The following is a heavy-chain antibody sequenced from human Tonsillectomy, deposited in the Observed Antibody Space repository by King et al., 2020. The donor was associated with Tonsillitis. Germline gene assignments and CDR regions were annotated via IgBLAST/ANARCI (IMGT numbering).Heavy chain of an antibody. CDR2: ISVYSGNT. V-gene: IGHV1-18*04. D-gene: IGHD1-26*01. Sequence: VQLVESGAEVKKPGASVKVSCKASGYTFTSYGISWVRQATGQGLEWMGWISVYSGNTNYTQKLQGRVTMTTDTSTSTAYMELRSLRSDDTAVYYCARDTYSGSYKVDYWGQGTLVTVSS. CDR1: GYTFTSYG. CDR3: ARDTYSGSYKVDY. J-gene: IGHJ4*02.